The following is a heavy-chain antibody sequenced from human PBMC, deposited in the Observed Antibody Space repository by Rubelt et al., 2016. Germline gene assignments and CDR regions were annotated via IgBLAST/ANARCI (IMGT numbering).Heavy chain of an antibody. CDR2: ISYSGST. D-gene: IGHD5-18*01. Sequence: GSISSGGYFWSWIRQRPEKGLEWIGYISYSGSTYYNPSLKSRLTISLDTSKNQFSLNLSSVTAADTAVYYCAREVRVAMVTIDHWGQGTLATVSS. J-gene: IGHJ4*02. V-gene: IGHV4-31*02. CDR1: GSISSGGYF. CDR3: AREVRVAMVTIDH.